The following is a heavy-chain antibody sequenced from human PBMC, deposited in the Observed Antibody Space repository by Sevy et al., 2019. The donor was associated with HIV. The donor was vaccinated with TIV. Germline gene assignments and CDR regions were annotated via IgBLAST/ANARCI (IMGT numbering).Heavy chain of an antibody. V-gene: IGHV3-7*01. J-gene: IGHJ4*02. D-gene: IGHD6-13*01. CDR3: VRAIAKDGSF. CDR2: INQDGSVK. CDR1: GFSLINYW. Sequence: GGSLRLSCVASGFSLINYWMNWVRQAPGKGLEWVANINQDGSVKYYVDSVRGRFTISRDNARNLVFLQMSSLRVDDSALYYCVRAIAKDGSFWGQGTLVTVSS.